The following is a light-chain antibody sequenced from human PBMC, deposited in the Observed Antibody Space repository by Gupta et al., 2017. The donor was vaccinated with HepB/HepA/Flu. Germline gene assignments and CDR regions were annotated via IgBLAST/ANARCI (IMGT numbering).Light chain of an antibody. CDR1: SSDVGAYNG. CDR2: EVN. CDR3: TSYAGTNIFYV. V-gene: IGLV2-8*01. J-gene: IGLJ1*01. Sequence: QSALTQPPSASGSPGQSVTVSCTGSSSDVGAYNGVSWYQQHPGKAPKLMIYEVNKRPSGVPDRFSGSKSGTTASLTVSGLQAEDEADYYCTSYAGTNIFYVFGTGTTVTVL.